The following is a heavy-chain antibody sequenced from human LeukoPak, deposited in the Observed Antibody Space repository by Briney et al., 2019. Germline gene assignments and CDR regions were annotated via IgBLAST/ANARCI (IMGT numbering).Heavy chain of an antibody. CDR2: IFHSGDT. Sequence: PGGSLRLSCATSGFTFNDHYWGWIRQPPGKGLEWIGSIFHSGDTYYNPSLKSRLSMSVDTSENQFSLRLSSATAADTAVYYCAGTYSLYDAFDIWGQGTMVTVSS. D-gene: IGHD6-13*01. V-gene: IGHV4-38-2*01. J-gene: IGHJ3*02. CDR3: AGTYSLYDAFDI. CDR1: GFTFNDHY.